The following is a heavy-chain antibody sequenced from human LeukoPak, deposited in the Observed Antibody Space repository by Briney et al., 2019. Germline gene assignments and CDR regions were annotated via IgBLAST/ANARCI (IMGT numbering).Heavy chain of an antibody. J-gene: IGHJ6*03. Sequence: PGGSLRLSCAASGFTFSTYAMSWVRQAPGKGLEWVSAISGSGGSTYYADSVKGRFTISRDNSKNTLYLQMNSLSAEDTAVYYCAKGEKYYYYYYMDVWEKGPRSPSP. D-gene: IGHD1-26*01. CDR2: ISGSGGST. V-gene: IGHV3-23*01. CDR3: AKGEKYYYYYYMDV. CDR1: GFTFSTYA.